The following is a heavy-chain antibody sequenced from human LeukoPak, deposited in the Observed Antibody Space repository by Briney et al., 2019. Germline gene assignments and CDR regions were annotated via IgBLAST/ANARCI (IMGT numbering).Heavy chain of an antibody. CDR1: GFTFSSYA. D-gene: IGHD6-13*01. CDR3: ATFPLYSTFGK. J-gene: IGHJ4*02. V-gene: IGHV3-23*01. CDR2: ISGSGDST. Sequence: GGSLRLSCAASGFTFSSYAMSWVRQAPGKGLEWVSAISGSGDSTYYADSVKGRFTISRDNSKNTLYLQMNSLRAEDTAVYYCATFPLYSTFGKWGQGTLVTVSS.